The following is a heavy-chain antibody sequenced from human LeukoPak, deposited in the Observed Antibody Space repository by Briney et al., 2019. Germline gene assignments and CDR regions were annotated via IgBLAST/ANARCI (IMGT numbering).Heavy chain of an antibody. D-gene: IGHD6-13*01. CDR3: ATGRRSSSWQRYFDY. V-gene: IGHV3-64D*06. CDR2: ITGNGVGT. J-gene: IGHJ4*02. CDR1: GFTFGSFA. Sequence: GGSLRLSCSASGFTFGSFAMHWVRQAPGMGLEYVSAITGNGVGTYYADSVKGRFTISRDNSKNTLYLQMSSLRTEDTAVYYCATGRRSSSWQRYFDYWGQGTLVTVSS.